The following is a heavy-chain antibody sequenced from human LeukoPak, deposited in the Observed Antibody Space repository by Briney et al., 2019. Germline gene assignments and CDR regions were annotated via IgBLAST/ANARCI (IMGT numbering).Heavy chain of an antibody. CDR1: GFTFDDYG. CDR2: INWNGGST. J-gene: IGHJ6*03. Sequence: PGGSLRLSRAASGFTFDDYGMSWVRQAPGKGLEWVSGINWNGGSTGYADSVKGRFTISRDNAKNSLYLQMNSLRAEDTALYYCARLAAARPRAYYYYYMDVWGKGTTVTVSS. CDR3: ARLAAARPRAYYYYYMDV. V-gene: IGHV3-20*04. D-gene: IGHD6-6*01.